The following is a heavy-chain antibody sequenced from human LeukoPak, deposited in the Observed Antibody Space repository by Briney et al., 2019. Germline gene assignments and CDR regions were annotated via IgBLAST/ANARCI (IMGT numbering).Heavy chain of an antibody. CDR2: INPNSGGT. Sequence: ASVKVSCKASGYTFTVYYMHWVRQAPGQGLEWMGWINPNSGGTNYAQKFQGRVTMTRDTSISTAYMELSRLRSDDTAVYYCARGYCSGGSCYNLDPWGQGTLVTVSS. CDR3: ARGYCSGGSCYNLDP. V-gene: IGHV1-2*02. J-gene: IGHJ5*02. D-gene: IGHD2-15*01. CDR1: GYTFTVYY.